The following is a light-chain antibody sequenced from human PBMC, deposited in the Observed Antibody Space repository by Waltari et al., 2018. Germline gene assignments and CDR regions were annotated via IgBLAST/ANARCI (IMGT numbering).Light chain of an antibody. CDR2: MAS. CDR3: QQYSSFST. Sequence: DIQMTQSPSTLSASVGDRVTISCRASQSVGTWLAWYQQKPGKAPKLLIYMASSLESGVPSRFSGSGSGTDFTLTISSLPPDDFATYSCQQYSSFSTFGQGTKV. V-gene: IGKV1-5*03. CDR1: QSVGTW. J-gene: IGKJ2*01.